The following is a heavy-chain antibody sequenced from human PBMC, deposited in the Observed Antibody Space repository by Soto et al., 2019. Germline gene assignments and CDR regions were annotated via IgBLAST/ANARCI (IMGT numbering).Heavy chain of an antibody. D-gene: IGHD6-13*01. CDR2: IIPIFGTA. Sequence: GASVKVSCKASGGTFSSYAISWVRQAPGQGLEWMGGIIPIFGTANYAQKFQGRVTITADKSTSTAYMELSSLRSEDTAVYYCARDILDSSSWCWFDPWGQGTLVTVSS. CDR1: GGTFSSYA. V-gene: IGHV1-69*06. CDR3: ARDILDSSSWCWFDP. J-gene: IGHJ5*02.